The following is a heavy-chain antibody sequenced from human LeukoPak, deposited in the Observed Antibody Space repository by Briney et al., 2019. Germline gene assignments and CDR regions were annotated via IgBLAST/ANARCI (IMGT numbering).Heavy chain of an antibody. Sequence: GGSLRLFCAASGFTFSAYSMNWVRQAPGKGLEWVSSISSSSTYMYYADSVKGRFTISRDNAKNSLYLQMNSLTAEDTAVYYCARELDPTFDYWGQGTLVTVSS. CDR2: ISSSSTYM. CDR1: GFTFSAYS. J-gene: IGHJ4*02. CDR3: ARELDPTFDY. V-gene: IGHV3-21*01.